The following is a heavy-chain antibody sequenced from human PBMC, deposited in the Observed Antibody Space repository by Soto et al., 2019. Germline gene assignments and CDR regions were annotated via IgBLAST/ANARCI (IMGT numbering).Heavy chain of an antibody. Sequence: PGESLKISCNGSGYSFTSYWICWVRQMPWKGLERMGIIYPGDSDTRYSPSFQGQVTISADKSITTTYLQWSSLRASDTAIYYCARLFDTSGWYDYWGQGTRGTV. CDR1: GYSFTSYW. CDR2: IYPGDSDT. CDR3: ARLFDTSGWYDY. D-gene: IGHD6-19*01. V-gene: IGHV5-51*01. J-gene: IGHJ4*02.